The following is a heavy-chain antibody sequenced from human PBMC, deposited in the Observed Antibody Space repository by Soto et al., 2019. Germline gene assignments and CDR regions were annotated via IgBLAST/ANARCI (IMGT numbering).Heavy chain of an antibody. V-gene: IGHV4-59*01. CDR1: GGSISSYY. J-gene: IGHJ4*02. CDR3: ARRIAAAGTSALDS. D-gene: IGHD6-13*01. Sequence: PSETLSLTCIVSGGSISSYYWNWIRQPPGKGLEWIGYIYFSGSTNYNPSLKSRVTMSVDTSKNQFSLKLSSVTDADTAVYYCARRIAAAGTSALDSWGQGTLVTVS. CDR2: IYFSGST.